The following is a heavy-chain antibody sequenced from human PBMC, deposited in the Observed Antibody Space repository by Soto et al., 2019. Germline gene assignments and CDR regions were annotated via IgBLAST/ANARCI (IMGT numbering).Heavy chain of an antibody. D-gene: IGHD3-10*01. CDR2: VSGSGGST. Sequence: EVQLLESGGGLVQPGGSLRLSCAASGFTFSSYAMSWVRQAPGKGLEWVSAVSGSGGSTYYADSVKGRFTISRDNSKNTLDLQMNSLRAEDTAVYYCAKDPWFWELRNWFDPWGQGTLVTVSS. CDR1: GFTFSSYA. V-gene: IGHV3-23*01. J-gene: IGHJ5*02. CDR3: AKDPWFWELRNWFDP.